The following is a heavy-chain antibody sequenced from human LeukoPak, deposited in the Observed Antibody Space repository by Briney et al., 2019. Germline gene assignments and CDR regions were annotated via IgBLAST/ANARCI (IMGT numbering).Heavy chain of an antibody. CDR3: ARGGSYFLFDY. V-gene: IGHV4-61*02. J-gene: IGHJ4*02. D-gene: IGHD1-26*01. CDR1: GGSTRSGSYY. Sequence: SQTLSLTCTVSGGSTRSGSYYWSWIRQPAGKGLEWIGRIDSSGSTNYNPSLKSRVTISVDTSKNQFSLKLTSVTAADTAEYYCARGGSYFLFDYWGQGTLVTVSS. CDR2: IDSSGST.